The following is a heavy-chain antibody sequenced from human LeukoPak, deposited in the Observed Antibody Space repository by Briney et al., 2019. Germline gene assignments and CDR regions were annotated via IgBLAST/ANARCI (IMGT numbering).Heavy chain of an antibody. D-gene: IGHD2-8*02. J-gene: IGHJ6*03. CDR2: IYYSGST. CDR1: GGSISSSSYY. Sequence: TSETLSLTCTVSGGSISSSSYYWGWIRQPPGKGLEWIGSIYYSGSTYYNPSLKSRVTISVDTSKNQFSLKLSSVTAADTAVYYCARRPRGVGLNYYYYMDVWGKGTTVTVSS. CDR3: ARRPRGVGLNYYYYMDV. V-gene: IGHV4-39*01.